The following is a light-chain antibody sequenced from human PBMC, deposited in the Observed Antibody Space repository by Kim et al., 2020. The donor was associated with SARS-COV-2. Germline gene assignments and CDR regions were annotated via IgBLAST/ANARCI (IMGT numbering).Light chain of an antibody. CDR1: SSNIEAEYG. CDR3: QSYDNSLSLCV. Sequence: QRVTISCTGSSSNIEAEYGVHWYQQLPGTAPKLLIYGDGNRPSGVPDRFSGSRSGASASLAITGLQAEDEADYYCQSYDNSLSLCVFGAGTKVTVL. CDR2: GDG. V-gene: IGLV1-40*03. J-gene: IGLJ3*02.